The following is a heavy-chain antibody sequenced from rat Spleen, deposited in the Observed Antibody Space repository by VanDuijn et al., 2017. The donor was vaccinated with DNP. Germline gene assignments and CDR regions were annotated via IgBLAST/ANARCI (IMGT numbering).Heavy chain of an antibody. J-gene: IGHJ4*01. Sequence: EVQLVESGGGLVQPGRSLKLSCAASGFTFSDYNMAWVRQAPKKGLEWVATISYDGSSTYYRDSVKGRFTISRDNAENTVYLQMNSLRSEDTATYYCAKDRLGGYAMDAWGQGTSVTVSS. CDR3: AKDRLGGYAMDA. CDR1: GFTFSDYN. CDR2: ISYDGSST. D-gene: IGHD5-1*01. V-gene: IGHV5-7*01.